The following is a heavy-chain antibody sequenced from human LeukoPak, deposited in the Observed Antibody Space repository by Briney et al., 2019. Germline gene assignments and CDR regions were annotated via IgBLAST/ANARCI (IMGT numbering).Heavy chain of an antibody. CDR2: IIPILGIA. D-gene: IGHD5-12*01. V-gene: IGHV1-69*04. Sequence: GASVKVSCKASGGTSSSYAISWVRQAPGQGLEWMGRIIPILGIANYAQKFQGRVTMTRDTSISTAYMELSRLRSDDTAVYYCARASWHDAFDIWGQGTMVTVSS. J-gene: IGHJ3*02. CDR3: ARASWHDAFDI. CDR1: GGTSSSYA.